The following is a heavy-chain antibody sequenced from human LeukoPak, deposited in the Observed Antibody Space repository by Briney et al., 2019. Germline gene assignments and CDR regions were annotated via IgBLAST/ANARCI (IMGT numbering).Heavy chain of an antibody. J-gene: IGHJ3*01. V-gene: IGHV1-58*01. D-gene: IGHD4-17*01. Sequence: ASVKVSCKTSGFTLSTSAVQWVRQARAQRLEWIGWIIVGSGATNYAQSLQGRFTITRDMSANTAYMELSSLGSEDSAVYYCAAELYGVYTDCCTFHLWGQGTMVTVSS. CDR1: GFTLSTSA. CDR3: AAELYGVYTDCCTFHL. CDR2: IIVGSGAT.